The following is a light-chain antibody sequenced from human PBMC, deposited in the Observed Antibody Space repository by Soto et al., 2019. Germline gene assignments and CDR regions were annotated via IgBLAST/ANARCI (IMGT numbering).Light chain of an antibody. Sequence: EIVFTQSPGTLSLSPGERATLSCRASQSVSSYLAWYQQKPGQAPRLLIYDASNRATGIPARFSGSGSGTDFTLTISSLEPEDFAVYYCQQRSNWPLTFGPGTKVDIK. V-gene: IGKV3-11*01. CDR3: QQRSNWPLT. J-gene: IGKJ3*01. CDR1: QSVSSY. CDR2: DAS.